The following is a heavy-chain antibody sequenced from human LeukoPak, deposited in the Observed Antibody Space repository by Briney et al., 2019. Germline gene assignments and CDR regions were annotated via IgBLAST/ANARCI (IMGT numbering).Heavy chain of an antibody. V-gene: IGHV1-2*06. Sequence: AAVKVTCKACGYTFTDQYVQWVRQAPGQGHEWRGRSNSNSGGKNLVQEVQGRVSINRETSSSTAYMELSGLRSGDTAMYYCASFMVSLVRGYYFYFDYWAQGTLVTVSS. D-gene: IGHD3-10*01. CDR2: SNSNSGGK. CDR1: GYTFTDQY. CDR3: ASFMVSLVRGYYFYFDY. J-gene: IGHJ4*02.